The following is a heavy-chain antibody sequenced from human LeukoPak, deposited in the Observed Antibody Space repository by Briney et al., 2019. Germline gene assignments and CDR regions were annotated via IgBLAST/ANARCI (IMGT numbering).Heavy chain of an antibody. CDR3: ARDGSLPGIVGAAKPFDY. V-gene: IGHV1-18*01. D-gene: IGHD1-26*01. J-gene: IGHJ4*02. Sequence: GASVKVSCKASGYTFTSYGISWVRQAPGQGLEWMGWISAYNGNTKNAQKLQGRATMTTDTSTSTAYMELRSLRSDDTAVYYCARDGSLPGIVGAAKPFDYWGQGTLVTVSS. CDR1: GYTFTSYG. CDR2: ISAYNGNT.